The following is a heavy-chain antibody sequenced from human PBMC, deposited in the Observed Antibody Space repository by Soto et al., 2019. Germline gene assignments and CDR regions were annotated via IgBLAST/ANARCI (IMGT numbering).Heavy chain of an antibody. V-gene: IGHV4-59*01. Sequence: PSETLSLTCTVSGASISSSYWSWIRQSPERGLEWIAYVYHTGATNYNPSLKSRVTISLDTSKGQFSLNLPSLTTADTAVYFCARGGNRYSNVASGVGGFDYWGQGSLVTVSS. CDR1: GASISSSY. CDR2: VYHTGAT. J-gene: IGHJ4*02. CDR3: ARGGNRYSNVASGVGGFDY. D-gene: IGHD5-12*01.